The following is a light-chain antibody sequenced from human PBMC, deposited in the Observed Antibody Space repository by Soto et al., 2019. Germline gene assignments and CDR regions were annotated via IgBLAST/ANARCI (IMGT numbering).Light chain of an antibody. J-gene: IGKJ1*01. V-gene: IGKV3-15*01. Sequence: EIVMTQSPVTLSVSPGERATLSCRASQSVRSNLAWYQQKPGQAPSLLIYGAFTRATGIPTRFSGTGSGTEFPLTISSLQSEDFALYYCQQYNDWPLTFGQGTKVDIK. CDR1: QSVRSN. CDR3: QQYNDWPLT. CDR2: GAF.